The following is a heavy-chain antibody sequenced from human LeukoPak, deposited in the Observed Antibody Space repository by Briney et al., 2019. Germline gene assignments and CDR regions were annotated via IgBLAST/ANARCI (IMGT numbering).Heavy chain of an antibody. CDR1: GGSISSYY. Sequence: SETLSLTCTVSGGSISSYYWSWIRQPAGKGLEWIGRIYTSGSTNYNPSLKSRVTMSVDTSKNQFSLKLSSVTAADTAVYYCARDRIPTGDIVVVPAAIYWFDPWGQGTQVTVSS. V-gene: IGHV4-4*07. J-gene: IGHJ5*02. CDR3: ARDRIPTGDIVVVPAAIYWFDP. CDR2: IYTSGST. D-gene: IGHD2-2*02.